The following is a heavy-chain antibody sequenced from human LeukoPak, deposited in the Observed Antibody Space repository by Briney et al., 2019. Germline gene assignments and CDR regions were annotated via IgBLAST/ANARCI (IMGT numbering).Heavy chain of an antibody. V-gene: IGHV4-39*07. J-gene: IGHJ2*01. CDR1: GGSISSSGYY. CDR3: ARSVVTLYWYFDL. CDR2: IYYSGST. Sequence: PSETLSLTCTVSGGSISSSGYYWGWIRQPPGKGLEWIGSIYYSGSTNYNPSLKSRVTISLDTSKNQFSLKLSSVTTADTAVYYCARSVVTLYWYFDLWGRGTLVTVSS. D-gene: IGHD4-23*01.